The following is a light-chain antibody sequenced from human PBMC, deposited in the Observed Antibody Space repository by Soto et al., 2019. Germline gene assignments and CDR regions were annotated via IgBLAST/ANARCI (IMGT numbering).Light chain of an antibody. V-gene: IGKV1-5*03. CDR1: QSISSW. CDR3: QNFDSAPQT. CDR2: KAS. J-gene: IGKJ1*01. Sequence: DIQMTQSPSTLSASVGDRVTITCRASQSISSWLAWYQQKPGKAPKLLIYKASTLKSGVPSRFSGGGSGTEFTLTISSLQPEDAATYYCQNFDSAPQTFGQGTKVDIK.